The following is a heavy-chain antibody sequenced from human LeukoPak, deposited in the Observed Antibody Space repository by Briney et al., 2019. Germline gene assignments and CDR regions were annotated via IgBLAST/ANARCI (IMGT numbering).Heavy chain of an antibody. CDR1: GFTFSTYG. Sequence: GGSLRLSCAASGFTFSTYGMHWVRQAPGKGLEWMTFIQAGGDEKYYAESVKGRFTVSRDNSKSTLYLQMNSLRAEDTAVYYCARDTPGYGGDDFDYWGQGALVTVSS. D-gene: IGHD4-23*01. V-gene: IGHV3-30*02. CDR2: IQAGGDEK. CDR3: ARDTPGYGGDDFDY. J-gene: IGHJ4*02.